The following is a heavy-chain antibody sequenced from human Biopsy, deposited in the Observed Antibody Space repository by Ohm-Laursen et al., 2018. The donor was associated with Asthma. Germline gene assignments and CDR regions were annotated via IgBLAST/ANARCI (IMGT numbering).Heavy chain of an antibody. D-gene: IGHD3-22*01. CDR2: LFSSGAT. J-gene: IGHJ6*02. V-gene: IGHV4-30-2*01. Sequence: SETLSLTCAVSGDSINSGGFSWDWIRQPPREGPVWVAYLFSSGATHYNPSLKIRVTISVDRSKRHFSLKVNSVTAADTAVYYCARMNTMIQAANYYSYAMDVWGQGATVTVSS. CDR3: ARMNTMIQAANYYSYAMDV. CDR1: GDSINSGGFS.